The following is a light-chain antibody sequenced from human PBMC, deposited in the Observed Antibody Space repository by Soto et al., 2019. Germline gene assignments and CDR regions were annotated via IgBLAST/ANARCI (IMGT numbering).Light chain of an antibody. Sequence: QSALTQPASVSGSPGQSITISCTGTSSDVGAYNFVSWHQQHPGKPPKLMIYEGSKRPSGVSNRFSGSKSGNTASLTISGLQAEDEADYYCSSYAGSSTFYVFATGTKLTVL. J-gene: IGLJ1*01. V-gene: IGLV2-23*03. CDR2: EGS. CDR3: SSYAGSSTFYV. CDR1: SSDVGAYNF.